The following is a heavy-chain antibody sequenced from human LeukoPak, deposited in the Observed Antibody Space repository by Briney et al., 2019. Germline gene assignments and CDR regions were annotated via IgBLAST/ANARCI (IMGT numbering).Heavy chain of an antibody. CDR3: ARDTDDFQGLDI. J-gene: IGHJ3*02. V-gene: IGHV3-43D*03. CDR1: GFIFDDYA. CDR2: ISWDGGGT. Sequence: GGSLRLSCAASGFIFDDYAMHWVRQAPGKGLEWVSVISWDGGGTYYADSVKGRFTISRDNNKKSVYLQMNSLRAEDTAVYYCARDTDDFQGLDIWGQGTRVTVSS. D-gene: IGHD3-3*01.